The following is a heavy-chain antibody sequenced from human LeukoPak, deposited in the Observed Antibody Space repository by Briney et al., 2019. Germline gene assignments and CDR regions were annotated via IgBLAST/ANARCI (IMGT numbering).Heavy chain of an antibody. CDR2: IYYSGST. D-gene: IGHD6-6*01. CDR3: AREGHSSSYYMDV. J-gene: IGHJ6*03. V-gene: IGHV4-59*01. CDR1: GGSISSYY. Sequence: PSETLSPTCTVSGGSISSYYWSWIRQPPGKGLEWIGYIYYSGSTNYNPSLKSRVTISVDTSKNQFSLKLSSVTAADTAVYYCAREGHSSSYYMDVWGKGTTVTVSS.